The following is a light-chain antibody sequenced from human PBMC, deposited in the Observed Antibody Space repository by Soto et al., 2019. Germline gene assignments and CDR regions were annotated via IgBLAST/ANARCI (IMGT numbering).Light chain of an antibody. Sequence: EILLTQSPGSLSVFPGERASLSCRASQNVNNRLAWYQQKAGQAPRLLISGASSRATGIPDRFSGSGSGTDFTLTISRLEPEDFAVYYCQERSHWTFGRGTKVDIK. J-gene: IGKJ1*01. CDR2: GAS. V-gene: IGKV3D-20*02. CDR1: QNVNNR. CDR3: QERSHWT.